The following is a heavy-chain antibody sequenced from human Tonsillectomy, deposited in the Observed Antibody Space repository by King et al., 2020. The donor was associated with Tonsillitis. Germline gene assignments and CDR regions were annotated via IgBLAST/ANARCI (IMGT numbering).Heavy chain of an antibody. CDR1: GFTFSSYS. CDR3: ASSPSSAWPRLFDY. V-gene: IGHV3-21*01. CDR2: ISSSSGYI. D-gene: IGHD6-19*01. Sequence: VQLVESGGGLVKPGGSLRLSCAASGFTFSSYSMNWVRQAPGKGPEWVSSISSSSGYIYYAASLKGRFTISRDNAKNSLYLQMNSLKAEDTAVYYCASSPSSAWPRLFDYWGQGTLVTVSS. J-gene: IGHJ4*02.